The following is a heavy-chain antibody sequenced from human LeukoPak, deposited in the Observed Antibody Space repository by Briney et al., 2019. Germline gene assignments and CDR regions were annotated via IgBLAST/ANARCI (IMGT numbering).Heavy chain of an antibody. J-gene: IGHJ4*02. CDR2: INPLGGST. V-gene: IGHV1-46*01. Sequence: ASVKVSCKSSGYTFANYYLHWVRQAPGQGLEWMGIINPLGGSTTYTQKFQGRVTMTRDTSTSTIYMDLSSLGSEDTAVYYCARGGSLAAAPHLYYFDYWGQGSLVTVSS. CDR1: GYTFANYY. D-gene: IGHD6-19*01. CDR3: ARGGSLAAAPHLYYFDY.